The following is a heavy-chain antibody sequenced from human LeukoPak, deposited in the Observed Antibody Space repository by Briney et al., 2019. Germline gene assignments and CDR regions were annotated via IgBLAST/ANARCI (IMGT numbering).Heavy chain of an antibody. D-gene: IGHD3-22*01. Sequence: ASVKVSCKVFGYTLTELSMHWVRQAPGKGLEWMGGFDPEDGETIYAQKFQGRVTMTTDTSTNTAYMELRSLRSDDSAVYYCARVGRDYYDRSGYLVGAFDIWGQGTMVTVSS. J-gene: IGHJ3*02. CDR3: ARVGRDYYDRSGYLVGAFDI. CDR2: FDPEDGET. V-gene: IGHV1-24*01. CDR1: GYTLTELS.